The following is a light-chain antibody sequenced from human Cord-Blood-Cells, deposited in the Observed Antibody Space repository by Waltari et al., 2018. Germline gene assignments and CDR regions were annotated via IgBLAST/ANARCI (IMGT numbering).Light chain of an antibody. Sequence: QSVLTQPPSVSDAPRQRVTISCSGSSSNIGNNPVNWYQQLPGKAPKLLIYYDDLLPSGVSDRFSGSKSGTSASLAISGLQSEDEADYYCAAWDDSLNGYVFGTGTKVTVL. J-gene: IGLJ1*01. CDR3: AAWDDSLNGYV. V-gene: IGLV1-36*01. CDR1: SSNIGNNP. CDR2: YDD.